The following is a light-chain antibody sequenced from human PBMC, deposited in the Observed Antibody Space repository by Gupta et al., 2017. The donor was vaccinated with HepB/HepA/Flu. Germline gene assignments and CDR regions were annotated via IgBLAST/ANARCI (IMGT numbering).Light chain of an antibody. Sequence: EIVMTQSPATPSVSPGESVTLSCRSSQSISGNVAWYQQKPGQSPTLLIYGASTRAAGIPARFSGSASGTDFSLTISSLQSEDLAIYYCQQYYNWRPITFGQGTRLEIK. J-gene: IGKJ5*01. CDR1: QSISGN. CDR2: GAS. V-gene: IGKV3D-15*01. CDR3: QQYYNWRPIT.